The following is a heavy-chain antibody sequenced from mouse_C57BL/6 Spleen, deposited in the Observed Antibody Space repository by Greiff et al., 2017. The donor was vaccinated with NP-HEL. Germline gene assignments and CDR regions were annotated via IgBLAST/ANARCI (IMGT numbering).Heavy chain of an antibody. CDR3: ARDYYAMDY. CDR1: GFTFSDYY. Sequence: EVQLVESEGGLVQPGSSMKLSCTASGFTFSDYYMAWVRQVPEKGLEWVANINYDGSSTYYLDSLKSRFIISRDNAKNILYLQMSSLKSEDTATYYCARDYYAMDYWGQGTSVTVSS. V-gene: IGHV5-16*01. J-gene: IGHJ4*01. CDR2: INYDGSST.